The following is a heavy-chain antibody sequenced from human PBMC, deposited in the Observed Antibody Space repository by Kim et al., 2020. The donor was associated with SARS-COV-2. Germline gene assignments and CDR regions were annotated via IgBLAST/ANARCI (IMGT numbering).Heavy chain of an antibody. CDR3: ARDENVLLWFGETPYYFDY. V-gene: IGHV3-7*01. CDR1: GFTFSSYW. J-gene: IGHJ4*02. Sequence: GGSLRLSCAASGFTFSSYWMSWVRQAPGKGLEWVANIKQDGSEKYYVDSVKGRFTISRDNAKNSLYLQMNSLRAEDTAVYYCARDENVLLWFGETPYYFDYWGQGTLVTVSS. CDR2: IKQDGSEK. D-gene: IGHD3-10*01.